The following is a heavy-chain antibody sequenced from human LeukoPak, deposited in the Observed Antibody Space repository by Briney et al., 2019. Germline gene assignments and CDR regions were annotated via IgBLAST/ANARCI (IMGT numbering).Heavy chain of an antibody. V-gene: IGHV4-39*07. CDR3: ASSQVVHYYFDY. CDR1: GGSISSSTYY. D-gene: IGHD1-1*01. J-gene: IGHJ4*02. Sequence: SETLSLTCTVSGGSISSSTYYWGWIRQPPGKGLEWIGTVYYSGSTYYNPSLKSRVTISVDTSKNQFSLKLSSVTAADTAVYYCASSQVVHYYFDYWGQGTLSPSPQ. CDR2: VYYSGST.